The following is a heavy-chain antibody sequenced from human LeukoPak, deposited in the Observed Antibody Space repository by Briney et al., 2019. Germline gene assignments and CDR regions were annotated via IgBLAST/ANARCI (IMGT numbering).Heavy chain of an antibody. D-gene: IGHD3-22*01. J-gene: IGHJ3*02. CDR3: AKGGGYYDSSAFDI. CDR2: ISYDGSNK. V-gene: IGHV3-30*18. Sequence: GGSLRLSCAASGFTFSSYGMHWVRQAPGKGLEWVAVISYDGSNKYYADSVKGRFTISRDNSKNTLYLQMNSLRAEDTAVYYCAKGGGYYDSSAFDIWGQGTMVTVSS. CDR1: GFTFSSYG.